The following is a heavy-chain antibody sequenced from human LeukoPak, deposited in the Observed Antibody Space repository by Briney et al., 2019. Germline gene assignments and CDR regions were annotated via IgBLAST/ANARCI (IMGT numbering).Heavy chain of an antibody. D-gene: IGHD3-10*01. V-gene: IGHV3-7*01. Sequence: GGSLRLSCAASGFTFSSYWMSWVRQAPGKGLEWVANIKEDGSEKYYVDSVKGRFTISRDNARNSLYLQMNSLRAEDTAVYYCATRTYGSGSYYDDYWGQGTLVTVSS. CDR1: GFTFSSYW. CDR3: ATRTYGSGSYYDDY. J-gene: IGHJ4*02. CDR2: IKEDGSEK.